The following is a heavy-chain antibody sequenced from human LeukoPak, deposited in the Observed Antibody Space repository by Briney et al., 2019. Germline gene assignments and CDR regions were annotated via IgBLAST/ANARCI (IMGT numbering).Heavy chain of an antibody. D-gene: IGHD2-15*01. V-gene: IGHV1-18*01. CDR1: GYTFTSYG. J-gene: IGHJ6*02. Sequence: ASVKVSCKASGYTFTSYGISWVRQAPGQGLEWMGWISAYNGNTNYAQKLQGRVTMTTDTSTSTAYMELRSLRSDDTAVYYCARDPPRIVVVVAATNYYGMDVGGQGITVTVSS. CDR2: ISAYNGNT. CDR3: ARDPPRIVVVVAATNYYGMDV.